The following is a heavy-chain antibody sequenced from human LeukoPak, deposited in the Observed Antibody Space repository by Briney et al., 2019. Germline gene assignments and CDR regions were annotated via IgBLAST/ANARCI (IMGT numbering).Heavy chain of an antibody. CDR1: GFTFSSYA. Sequence: GTSLRLSCAASGFTFSSYAMHWVRQAPGKGLEWVAVISNDGSNTYYADFVKGRFTISRDSSKNTLYLQMNSLRVEDTAVYYCARVVATATFDYWGQGTLVTVSS. V-gene: IGHV3-30-3*01. J-gene: IGHJ4*02. D-gene: IGHD5-18*01. CDR2: ISNDGSNT. CDR3: ARVVATATFDY.